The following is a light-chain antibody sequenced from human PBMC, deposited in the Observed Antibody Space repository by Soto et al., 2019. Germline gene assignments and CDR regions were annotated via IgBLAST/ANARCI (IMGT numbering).Light chain of an antibody. CDR3: QQYYGSPPWT. CDR1: QSILYSSNNKNY. Sequence: DIVMTQSPDSLAVSLGERATINCKSSQSILYSSNNKNYLAWYQQKAGQPPKLLIYWASTRQSGVPDRFSGSGSGTEFTLTISSLRADDVAVYYCQQYYGSPPWTFGQGTKVEIK. J-gene: IGKJ1*01. CDR2: WAS. V-gene: IGKV4-1*01.